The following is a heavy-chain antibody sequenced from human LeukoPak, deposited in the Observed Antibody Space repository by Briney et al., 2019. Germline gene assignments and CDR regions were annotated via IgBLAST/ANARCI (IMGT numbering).Heavy chain of an antibody. CDR2: INANSGGT. Sequence: ASVKVSCKASGYTFTGYYIHWVRQAPGQGLEWMGWINANSGGTDYAQKFQGRVTMTRDTSISTAYMELSRLRSDDTAVYYCARDSGTGDFDYWGQGTLVTVSS. CDR1: GYTFTGYY. D-gene: IGHD3-10*01. CDR3: ARDSGTGDFDY. J-gene: IGHJ4*02. V-gene: IGHV1-2*02.